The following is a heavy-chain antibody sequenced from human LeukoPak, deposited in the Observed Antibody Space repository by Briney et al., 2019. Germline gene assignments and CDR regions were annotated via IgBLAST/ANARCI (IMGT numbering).Heavy chain of an antibody. D-gene: IGHD4/OR15-4a*01. V-gene: IGHV3-23*01. CDR1: GFTFDDYG. Sequence: PGGSLRLSCAASGFTFDDYGMSWVRQAPGKGLEWVSGISGGGGSTYYADSVKGRFTISRDNSKNTLYLQMNSLRAEDTAVYYCAKDSPYGARGRGALDIWGQGTMVTVSS. J-gene: IGHJ3*02. CDR2: ISGGGGST. CDR3: AKDSPYGARGRGALDI.